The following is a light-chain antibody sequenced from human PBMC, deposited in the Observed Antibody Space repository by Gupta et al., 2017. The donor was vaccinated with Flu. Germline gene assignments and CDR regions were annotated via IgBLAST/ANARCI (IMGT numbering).Light chain of an antibody. Sequence: QSALTQPASVSGSPGQPITISCTGTSSDVGGYNSVSWYQHHPGKAPKLIIYEATNRPSGVSNRFSGSKSGNTASLTISGLQAEDEADYYCSSHTSANTRVFGGGTKLTVL. CDR2: EAT. V-gene: IGLV2-14*01. CDR1: SSDVGGYNS. J-gene: IGLJ3*02. CDR3: SSHTSANTRV.